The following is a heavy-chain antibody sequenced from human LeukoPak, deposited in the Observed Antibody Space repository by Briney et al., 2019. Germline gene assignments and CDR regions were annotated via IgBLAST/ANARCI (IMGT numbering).Heavy chain of an antibody. CDR2: ISGSGGST. V-gene: IGHV3-23*01. D-gene: IGHD3-16*02. J-gene: IGHJ4*02. CDR3: AKDGRDYDYVWGSYRPPY. Sequence: GGSLRLSCAASGFTFSSDAMSWDRQAPGKGLERVSAISGSGGSTYYADSAKGRFTISRDNSKNTLYLQMNSLRAEDTAVYYCAKDGRDYDYVWGSYRPPYWGQGTLVTVSS. CDR1: GFTFSSDA.